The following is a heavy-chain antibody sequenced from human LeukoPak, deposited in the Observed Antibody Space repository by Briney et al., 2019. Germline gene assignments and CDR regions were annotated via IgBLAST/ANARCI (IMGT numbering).Heavy chain of an antibody. CDR2: IQSDGRNK. CDR3: DCSSTSCYAAGDY. J-gene: IGHJ4*02. V-gene: IGHV3-30*02. CDR1: GFTFSSFG. Sequence: GGSLRLSCAASGFTFSSFGMHWVRQTPGKGLEWVAFIQSDGRNKYYTDSVKGRFTISRDNSRNTLYLQMNSLRTEDTAVYYCDCSSTSCYAAGDYWGQETLVTVSS. D-gene: IGHD2-2*01.